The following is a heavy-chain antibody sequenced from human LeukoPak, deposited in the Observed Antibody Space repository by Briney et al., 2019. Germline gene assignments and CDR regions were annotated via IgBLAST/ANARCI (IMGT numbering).Heavy chain of an antibody. CDR2: INPSGGTT. V-gene: IGHV1-46*01. CDR3: ARGRGSW. J-gene: IGHJ4*02. Sequence: ASVKVSCKASGYTFTTYYMHWVRQAPGQGLEWMGIINPSGGTTRNAQIFQGRVTMTRNTSISTAYMELSSLRSEDTAVYYCARGRGSWWGQGTLVTVPS. CDR1: GYTFTTYY.